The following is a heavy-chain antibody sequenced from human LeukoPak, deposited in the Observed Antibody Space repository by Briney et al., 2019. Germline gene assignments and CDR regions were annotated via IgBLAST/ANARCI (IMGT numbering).Heavy chain of an antibody. CDR1: GVSISSSNSY. J-gene: IGHJ4*02. V-gene: IGHV4-39*01. CDR2: IYYSGNT. Sequence: PSETLSLTCTVSGVSISSSNSYWGWIRQPPGNGLEWIGSIYYSGNTYYNASLKSRVTISVDTAKNQFSLKLTSVTAADTAVYYCARQTGSGLFTLPGGQGTLVTVSS. CDR3: ARQTGSGLFTLP. D-gene: IGHD3-10*01.